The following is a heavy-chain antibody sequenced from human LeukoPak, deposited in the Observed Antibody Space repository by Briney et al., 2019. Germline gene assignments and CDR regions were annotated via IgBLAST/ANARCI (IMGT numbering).Heavy chain of an antibody. Sequence: SVKVSCKASGGTFSSYAISWVRQAPGQGLEWMGGIIPIFGTANCAQKFQGRVTITTDESTSTAYMELSSLRSEDMAVYYCAHAPCSTSCVEGDNWFDPWGQGTLVTVSS. J-gene: IGHJ5*02. CDR3: AHAPCSTSCVEGDNWFDP. D-gene: IGHD2-2*01. V-gene: IGHV1-69*05. CDR2: IIPIFGTA. CDR1: GGTFSSYA.